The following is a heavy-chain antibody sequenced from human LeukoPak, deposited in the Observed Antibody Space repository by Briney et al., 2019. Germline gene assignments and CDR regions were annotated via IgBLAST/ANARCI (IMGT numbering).Heavy chain of an antibody. V-gene: IGHV3-73*01. CDR1: GFTFSGSA. CDR2: IRNKAHNYAT. J-gene: IGHJ4*02. D-gene: IGHD3-10*01. CDR3: ARGAGGSGSYYSNY. Sequence: GGSLRLSCAASGFTFSGSAMHWVRQASGKGLEWVGRIRNKAHNYATAYAASVKGRFTISRDDSKNTAYLQMNSLKTEDTAVYYCARGAGGSGSYYSNYWGQGTLVTVSS.